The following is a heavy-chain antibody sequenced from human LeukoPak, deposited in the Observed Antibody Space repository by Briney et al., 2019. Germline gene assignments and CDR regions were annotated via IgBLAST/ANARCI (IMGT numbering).Heavy chain of an antibody. CDR3: ARRSAVAGILDYYYYYMDV. D-gene: IGHD6-19*01. CDR1: GGTFSSYA. J-gene: IGHJ6*03. V-gene: IGHV1-69*05. Sequence: SVKVSFKASGGTFSSYAISWVRQAPGQGLEWMGGIIPIFGTANYAQKFQGRVTITTDESTRTAYMELSSLRSEDTAVYYCARRSAVAGILDYYYYYMDVWGKGTTVTVSS. CDR2: IIPIFGTA.